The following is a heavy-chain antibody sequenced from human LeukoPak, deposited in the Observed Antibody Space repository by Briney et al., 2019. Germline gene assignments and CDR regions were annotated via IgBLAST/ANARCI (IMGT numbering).Heavy chain of an antibody. CDR1: GGSLSSYY. CDR2: IYYSGST. V-gene: IGHV4-59*08. CDR3: ASGVAGQVFDY. Sequence: PSETLSLTCTASGGSLSSYYWSWLRQPPGKGLEWIGYIYYSGSTNYNPSLKSGVTISVDSSKNQFSLKLSSVTAADTAVYYCASGVAGQVFDYWGQGTLVTVSS. D-gene: IGHD6-19*01. J-gene: IGHJ4*02.